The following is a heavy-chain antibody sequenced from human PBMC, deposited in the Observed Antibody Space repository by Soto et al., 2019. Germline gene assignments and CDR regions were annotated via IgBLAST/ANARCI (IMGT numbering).Heavy chain of an antibody. J-gene: IGHJ4*02. CDR3: ARGVEIAAAGLDY. D-gene: IGHD6-13*01. CDR2: IYHSGST. Sequence: QVQLQESGPGLVKPSGTLSLTCAVSGGSISSSNWWSWVRQPPGKGLEWIGEIYHSGSTNYNPSLTSRVTRSVDKSKNKFSLKLSSVTAADTAVYYCARGVEIAAAGLDYWGQGTLVTVSS. V-gene: IGHV4-4*02. CDR1: GGSISSSNW.